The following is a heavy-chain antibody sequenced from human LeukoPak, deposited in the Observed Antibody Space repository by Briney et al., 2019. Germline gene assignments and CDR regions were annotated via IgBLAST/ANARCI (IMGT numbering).Heavy chain of an antibody. Sequence: GGSLRLSCAASGFTFSSYSMNWVRQAPGKGLEWVSSISSSSSYIYYADSVKGRFTISRDNAKNSLYLQMNSLRAEDTAVYYCARDPGIAAAGTPWYFDYWGQGTLVTVSS. D-gene: IGHD6-13*01. CDR3: ARDPGIAAAGTPWYFDY. J-gene: IGHJ4*02. CDR1: GFTFSSYS. V-gene: IGHV3-21*01. CDR2: ISSSSSYI.